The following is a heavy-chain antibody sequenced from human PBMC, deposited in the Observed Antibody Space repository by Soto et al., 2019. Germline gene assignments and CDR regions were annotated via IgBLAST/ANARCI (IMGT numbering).Heavy chain of an antibody. D-gene: IGHD5-12*01. Sequence: GASVKVSCKASGYTFTSYAIHWVRQAPGQRLEWMGWINAGNGNTKYSQKFQGRVTITRDTSASTAYMELSSLRSEDTAVYYCATSYTAYDYHDYYGMHVWGQGTTVTVS. V-gene: IGHV1-3*01. CDR2: INAGNGNT. CDR3: ATSYTAYDYHDYYGMHV. J-gene: IGHJ6*02. CDR1: GYTFTSYA.